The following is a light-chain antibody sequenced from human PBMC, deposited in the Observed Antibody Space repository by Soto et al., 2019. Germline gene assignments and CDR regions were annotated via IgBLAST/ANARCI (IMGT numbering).Light chain of an antibody. J-gene: IGKJ1*01. Sequence: EIVVTQSPATLSVSPGERATLSCRASQSVSSNLAWYQQKPGQAPRLLIYGASTRATGIPARFSGSGSGTDFTLTISSLQSEDFAVYYCQQYNNWPRTFGQGTKVELK. CDR1: QSVSSN. V-gene: IGKV3-15*01. CDR2: GAS. CDR3: QQYNNWPRT.